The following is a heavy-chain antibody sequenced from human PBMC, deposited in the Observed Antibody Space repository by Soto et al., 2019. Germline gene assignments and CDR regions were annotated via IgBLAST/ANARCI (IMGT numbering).Heavy chain of an antibody. CDR1: GFTFSSYS. CDR3: ARDYYDSSGYLAPLDY. D-gene: IGHD3-22*01. Sequence: PGGSLRLSCAASGFTFSSYSMNWVRQAPGKGLEWVSSISSSSSYIYYADPVKGRFTISRDNAKNSLYLQMNSLRAEDTAVYYCARDYYDSSGYLAPLDYWGQGTLVTVSS. CDR2: ISSSSSYI. J-gene: IGHJ4*02. V-gene: IGHV3-21*01.